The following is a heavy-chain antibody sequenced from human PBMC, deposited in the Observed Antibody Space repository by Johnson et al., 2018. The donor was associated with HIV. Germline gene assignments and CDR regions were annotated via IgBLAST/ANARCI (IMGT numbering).Heavy chain of an antibody. V-gene: IGHV3-30*03. CDR3: ARDRGLDAFDI. Sequence: QVQLVESEGGVVQPGRSLRLSCAASGFTSSSYGMNWVRQAPGKGLEWVAVISYDGSDKYYADSVKGRFTISRDNSKNTLFMQMNSLGAEDTAVYYCARDRGLDAFDIWGQGTMVTVSS. CDR2: ISYDGSDK. CDR1: GFTSSSYG. D-gene: IGHD3-10*01. J-gene: IGHJ3*02.